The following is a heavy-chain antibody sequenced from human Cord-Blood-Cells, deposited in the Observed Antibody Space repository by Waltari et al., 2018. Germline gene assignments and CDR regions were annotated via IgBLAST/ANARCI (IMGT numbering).Heavy chain of an antibody. CDR2: IVVGSGNT. J-gene: IGHJ2*01. CDR1: GFIFTSPA. D-gene: IGHD2-15*01. Sequence: QMQLVQSGPEVKKPGTSVKVSCKASGFIFTSPAVQWVRQARGQRLEWIGWIVVGSGNTNYAQKFQERVAITRDMSTSTAYMELSSLRSEDTAVYYCAGIPYCSGGSCYIGYFDLWGRGTLVTVSS. CDR3: AGIPYCSGGSCYIGYFDL. V-gene: IGHV1-58*01.